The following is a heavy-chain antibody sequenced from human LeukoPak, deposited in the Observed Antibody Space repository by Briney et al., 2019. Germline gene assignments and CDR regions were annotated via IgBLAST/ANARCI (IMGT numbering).Heavy chain of an antibody. CDR3: AKVYQLYYYDSSGPIDY. CDR1: GFTFSSYA. V-gene: IGHV3-23*01. D-gene: IGHD3-22*01. CDR2: ISGSGGST. Sequence: GGSLRLSCAASGFTFSSYAMSWFRQAPGKGLEWVSAISGSGGSTYYADSVKGRFTISRDNSKNTLYLQMNSLRAEDTAVYYCAKVYQLYYYDSSGPIDYWGQGTLVTVSS. J-gene: IGHJ4*02.